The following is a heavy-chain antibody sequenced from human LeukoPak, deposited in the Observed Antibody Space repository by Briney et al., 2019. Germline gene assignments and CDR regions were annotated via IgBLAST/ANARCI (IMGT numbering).Heavy chain of an antibody. V-gene: IGHV4-34*01. CDR1: GGSFSGYD. D-gene: IGHD3-16*02. CDR3: ARGVYDYVWGSYRYFWFDP. CDR2: INHSGST. Sequence: SETLSLTCAVYGGSFSGYDWSWIRPPPGKGLEWIGEINHSGSTNYNPSLKSRVTISVDTSKNQFSLKLSSVTAADTAVYYCARGVYDYVWGSYRYFWFDPWGQGTLVTVSS. J-gene: IGHJ5*02.